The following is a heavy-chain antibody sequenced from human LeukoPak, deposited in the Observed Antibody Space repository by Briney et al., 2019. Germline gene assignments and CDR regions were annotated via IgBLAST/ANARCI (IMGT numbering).Heavy chain of an antibody. CDR1: RGXIGSYY. Sequence: SETLSLTCTVSRGXIGSYYWSWIRQPPGKGLEWIGYIYYSGSTNYNPSLKSRVTISVDTSKNQFSLKLSSVTAADTAVYYCARHGLYSSSWYYFDYWGQGTLITVSS. CDR2: IYYSGST. D-gene: IGHD6-13*01. CDR3: ARHGLYSSSWYYFDY. J-gene: IGHJ4*02. V-gene: IGHV4-59*08.